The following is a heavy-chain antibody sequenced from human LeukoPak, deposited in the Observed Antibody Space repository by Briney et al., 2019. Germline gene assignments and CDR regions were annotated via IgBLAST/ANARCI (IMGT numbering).Heavy chain of an antibody. CDR3: AKMTQWLVPDWFDP. J-gene: IGHJ5*02. V-gene: IGHV3-23*01. Sequence: GGSLRLSCAVSGITLSNYGMSWVRQAPGKGLEWVSAISGSGGSTYYADSVKGRFTISRDNSKNTLYLQMNSLRAEDTAVYYCAKMTQWLVPDWFDPWGQGTLVTVSS. CDR1: GITLSNYG. CDR2: ISGSGGST. D-gene: IGHD6-19*01.